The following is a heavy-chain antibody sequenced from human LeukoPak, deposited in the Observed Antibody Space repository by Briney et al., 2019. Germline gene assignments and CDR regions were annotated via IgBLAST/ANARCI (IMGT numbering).Heavy chain of an antibody. V-gene: IGHV3-33*01. Sequence: GRSLRLSCAASGFTFSSYGMHWVRQAPGKGLEWVAVIWYDGSNKYYADSVKGRFTISRDNSKDTLYLQMNSLRAEDTAVYYCARDLGECSSSGGDYWGQGTLVTVSS. CDR2: IWYDGSNK. CDR3: ARDLGECSSSGGDY. CDR1: GFTFSSYG. D-gene: IGHD6-6*01. J-gene: IGHJ4*02.